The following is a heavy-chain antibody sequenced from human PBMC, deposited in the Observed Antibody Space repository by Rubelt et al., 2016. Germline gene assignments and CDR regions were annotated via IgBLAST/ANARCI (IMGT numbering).Heavy chain of an antibody. CDR3: ARGGRWQQPAWFGFDF. CDR1: GGSISSYY. CDR2: IYYSGST. Sequence: QVQLQESGPGLVKPSETQSLTCTVSGGSISSYYWSWIRQPPGKGLEWIGYIYYSGSTNYNPSLKSRVTISVDPSNNQFSLRLSFVTAADTDVYFCARGGRWQQPAWFGFDFWGQGALVTVSS. J-gene: IGHJ4*02. D-gene: IGHD5-24*01. V-gene: IGHV4-59*12.